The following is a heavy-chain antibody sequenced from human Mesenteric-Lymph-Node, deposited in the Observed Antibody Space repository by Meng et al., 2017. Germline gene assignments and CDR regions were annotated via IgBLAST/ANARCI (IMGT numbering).Heavy chain of an antibody. Sequence: VQFGEECPALGKPSATSSLTCAVSGDSITNHNWWAWVRQRPGKGLEWIGEIPNRGSSAYNTSLKSRVSMSIDKSKNQFSLKLTSVTAADTAVYFCARTNYGDYNWFDPWGQGPLVTVSS. CDR1: GDSITNHNW. D-gene: IGHD4-17*01. V-gene: IGHV4-4*02. J-gene: IGHJ5*02. CDR2: IPNRGSS. CDR3: ARTNYGDYNWFDP.